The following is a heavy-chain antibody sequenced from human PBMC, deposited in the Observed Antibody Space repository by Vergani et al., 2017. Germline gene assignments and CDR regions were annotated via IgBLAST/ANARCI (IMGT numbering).Heavy chain of an antibody. CDR2: IIPILGTA. Sequence: QVQLVQSGAEVKKPGSSVKVSCKASGGTFSSYAISWVRQAPGQGLEWMGRIIPILGTANYAQKCQGSFTITADESTSTAYMELSGLSSEDTAVYYCARDTRSYYAGLWGQGTLVTVSS. CDR1: GGTFSSYA. V-gene: IGHV1-69*11. D-gene: IGHD1-26*01. CDR3: ARDTRSYYAGL. J-gene: IGHJ4*02.